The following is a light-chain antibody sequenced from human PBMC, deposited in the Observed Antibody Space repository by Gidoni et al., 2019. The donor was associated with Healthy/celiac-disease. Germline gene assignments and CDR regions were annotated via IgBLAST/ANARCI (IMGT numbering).Light chain of an antibody. Sequence: IQMTQSPSSLSASVGDRVTITCRASQSSSSYLNWYQQKPGTAPKLLIYAASSLQSGVPSRFSGSGSGTDCTLTSSSLQPEDFATYYCKQSYSTLLTFGGGTKVEIK. V-gene: IGKV1-39*01. CDR1: QSSSSY. CDR3: KQSYSTLLT. J-gene: IGKJ4*01. CDR2: AAS.